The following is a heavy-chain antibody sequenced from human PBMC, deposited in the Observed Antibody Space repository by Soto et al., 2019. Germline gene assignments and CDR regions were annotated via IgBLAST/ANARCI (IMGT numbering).Heavy chain of an antibody. CDR2: IIPIFGTA. J-gene: IGHJ6*02. V-gene: IGHV1-69*01. D-gene: IGHD6-19*01. CDR3: ASDGLAVTTEGDPDYYYGMDG. CDR1: GGTFSSYA. Sequence: QVQLVQSGAEVKKPGSSVKVSCKASGGTFSSYAISWVRQAPGQGLEWMGGIIPIFGTANYAQKFQGRVTSPADESTSQAYMEVSSLRSDDTAVDYCASDGLAVTTEGDPDYYYGMDGGGQGTTVTVS.